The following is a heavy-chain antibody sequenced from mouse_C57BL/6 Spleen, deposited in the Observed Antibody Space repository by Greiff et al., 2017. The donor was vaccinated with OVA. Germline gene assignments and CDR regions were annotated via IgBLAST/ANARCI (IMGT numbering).Heavy chain of an antibody. CDR1: GYTFTDYN. J-gene: IGHJ2*01. Sequence: EVQLQESGPELVKPGASVKMSCKASGYTFTDYNMHWVKQSHGKSLEWIGYINPNNGGTSYNQKFKGKATLTVNKSSSTAYMELRSLTSEDSAVYYCARSYYGSSYDYWGQGTTLTVSS. V-gene: IGHV1-22*01. CDR2: INPNNGGT. D-gene: IGHD1-1*01. CDR3: ARSYYGSSYDY.